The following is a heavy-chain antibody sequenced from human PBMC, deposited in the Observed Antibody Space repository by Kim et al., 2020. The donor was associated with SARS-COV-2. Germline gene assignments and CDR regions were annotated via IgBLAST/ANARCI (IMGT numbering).Heavy chain of an antibody. D-gene: IGHD1-26*01. CDR1: GYTLTELS. CDR2: FDPEDGET. J-gene: IGHJ5*02. Sequence: ASVKVSCKVSGYTLTELSMHWMRQAPGKGLEWMGGFDPEDGETIYAQKFQGRVTMTEDTSTDTAYMELSSLRSEDTAVYYCATARIVGAYNWFDPWGQGTLVTVSS. CDR3: ATARIVGAYNWFDP. V-gene: IGHV1-24*01.